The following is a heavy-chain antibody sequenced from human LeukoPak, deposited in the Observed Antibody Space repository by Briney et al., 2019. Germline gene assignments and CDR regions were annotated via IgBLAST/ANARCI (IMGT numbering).Heavy chain of an antibody. CDR2: IKQDGSEK. Sequence: GGSLRLSCAASGFTFSNAWMSWVRQAPGKGLEWVANIKQDGSEKYYVDSVKGRFTISRDNAKNSLYLQMNSLRAEDTAVYYCARDGLGAFDIWGQGTMVTVSS. V-gene: IGHV3-7*04. J-gene: IGHJ3*02. CDR3: ARDGLGAFDI. CDR1: GFTFSNAW.